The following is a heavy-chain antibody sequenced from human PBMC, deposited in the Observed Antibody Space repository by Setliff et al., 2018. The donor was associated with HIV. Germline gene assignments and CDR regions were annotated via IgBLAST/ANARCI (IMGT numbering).Heavy chain of an antibody. J-gene: IGHJ4*02. CDR2: IKEDGSEK. CDR3: ASLLPVDY. D-gene: IGHD2-15*01. CDR1: GFIFSNSA. V-gene: IGHV3-7*03. Sequence: GGSLRLSCAASGFIFSNSAMTWVRQAPGKGLEWVASIKEDGSEKYYVDSLKGRFTISRDTAKNTLYLQVSSLRAEDTAVYYCASLLPVDYWGQGTLVTVSS.